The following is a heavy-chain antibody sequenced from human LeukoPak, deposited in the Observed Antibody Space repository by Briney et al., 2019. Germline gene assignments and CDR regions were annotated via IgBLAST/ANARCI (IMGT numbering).Heavy chain of an antibody. J-gene: IGHJ5*02. D-gene: IGHD3-10*01. CDR2: INHSGST. V-gene: IGHV4-34*01. CDR3: ARGAAVGTMDYYGSGSYYWFDP. CDR1: GGSFSGYC. Sequence: SETLSLTCAVYGGSFSGYCWSWIRQPPGKGLEWIGEINHSGSTNYNPSLKSRVTISVDTSKNQFSLKLGSVTAADTAVYYCARGAAVGTMDYYGSGSYYWFDPWGQGTLVTVSS.